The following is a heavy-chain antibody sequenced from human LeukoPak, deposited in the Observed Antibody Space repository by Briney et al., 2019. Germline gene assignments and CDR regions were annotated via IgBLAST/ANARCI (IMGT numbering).Heavy chain of an antibody. Sequence: SETLSLTCAVSAGSTVTSNYYWAYVRQAPGGGLEWIGSVYYTGTTYYNPSLGSRVSISVDTSKNQFSLTLTSVTAADTAIYYCARKSRPFDYLFYFDFWARGTLVTVSS. J-gene: IGHJ4*02. D-gene: IGHD3-9*01. CDR2: VYYTGTT. CDR3: ARKSRPFDYLFYFDF. CDR1: AGSTVTSNYY. V-gene: IGHV4-39*01.